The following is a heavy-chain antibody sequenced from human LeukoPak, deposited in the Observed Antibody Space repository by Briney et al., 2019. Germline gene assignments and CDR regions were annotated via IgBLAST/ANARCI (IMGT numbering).Heavy chain of an antibody. CDR2: INAGNGNT. Sequence: ASVKVSCKASGYTFTSYAMHWVRQAPGQRLEWMGWINAGNGNTKYSQKFQGRVTITRDTSASTAYMELSSLRSEDTAMYYCASDSSGYYFGAFDIWGQGTMVTVSS. J-gene: IGHJ3*02. V-gene: IGHV1-3*01. D-gene: IGHD3-22*01. CDR3: ASDSSGYYFGAFDI. CDR1: GYTFTSYA.